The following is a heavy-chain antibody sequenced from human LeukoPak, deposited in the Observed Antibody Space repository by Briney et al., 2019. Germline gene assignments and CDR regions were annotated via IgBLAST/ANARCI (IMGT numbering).Heavy chain of an antibody. V-gene: IGHV6-1*01. CDR1: GDSVSSISVA. CDR2: TNYRSKSYY. J-gene: IGHJ6*02. Sequence: SQTLSPTCAISGDSVSSISVAWNWIRHSPSGCIEWLRRTNYRSKSYYEYAVSVKSRINISPATSKTQFSLQLTSVAPEDTAVYYCSLARAEYHYGMDVWGQGTTVTVSS. CDR3: SLARAEYHYGMDV.